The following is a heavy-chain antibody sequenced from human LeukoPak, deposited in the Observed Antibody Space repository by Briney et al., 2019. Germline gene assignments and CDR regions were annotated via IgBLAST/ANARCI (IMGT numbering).Heavy chain of an antibody. D-gene: IGHD1-26*01. J-gene: IGHJ4*02. Sequence: GASVKVSCKASGYTFTSYAIHWVRQAPGQRLEWMGWISAGNGNTKYSQNFQGRVTFISNTSATTAFMELSSLRSEDAALYYCARDSGSGHNDYWGQGTLVPVSS. CDR3: ARDSGSGHNDY. V-gene: IGHV1-3*01. CDR2: ISAGNGNT. CDR1: GYTFTSYA.